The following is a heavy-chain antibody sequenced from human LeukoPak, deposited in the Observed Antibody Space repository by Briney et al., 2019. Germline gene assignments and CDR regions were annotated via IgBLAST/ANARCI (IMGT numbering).Heavy chain of an antibody. J-gene: IGHJ4*02. CDR1: GFTFSNYG. CDR3: ARKFLTGRLIDY. D-gene: IGHD7-27*01. Sequence: PGRSLRLSCAASGFTFSNYGMHWVRQAPGKGLEWVAVISYDGSNEYYADSVKGRFTISRDTSKNTLYLQMNSLRAEDTALYYCARKFLTGRLIDYWGQGTLVTVPS. CDR2: ISYDGSNE. V-gene: IGHV3-30*03.